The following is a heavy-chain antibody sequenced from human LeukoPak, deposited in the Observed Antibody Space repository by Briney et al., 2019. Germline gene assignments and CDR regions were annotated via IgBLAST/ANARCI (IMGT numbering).Heavy chain of an antibody. V-gene: IGHV1-2*02. D-gene: IGHD1-14*01. J-gene: IGHJ3*02. CDR3: ARFDRRTGAFDI. CDR1: GYTLTELS. CDR2: INPNSGGT. Sequence: ASVKVSCKVSGYTLTELSMHWVRQAPGQGLEWMGWINPNSGGTNYAQKFQGRVTMTRDTSISTAYMELSRLRSDDTAVYYCARFDRRTGAFDIWGQGTMVTVSS.